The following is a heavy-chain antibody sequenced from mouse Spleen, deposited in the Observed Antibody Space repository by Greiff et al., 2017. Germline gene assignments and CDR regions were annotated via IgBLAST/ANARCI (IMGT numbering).Heavy chain of an antibody. CDR1: GYAFTNYL. J-gene: IGHJ3*01. Sequence: VQLQQSGAELVRPGTSVKVSCKASGYAFTNYLIEWVKQRPGQGLEWIGVINPGSGGTNYNEKFKGKATLTADKSSSTAYMQLSSLTSEDSAVYFCARGDYGSSYSWFAYWGQGTLVTVSA. CDR3: ARGDYGSSYSWFAY. CDR2: INPGSGGT. V-gene: IGHV1-54*01. D-gene: IGHD1-1*01.